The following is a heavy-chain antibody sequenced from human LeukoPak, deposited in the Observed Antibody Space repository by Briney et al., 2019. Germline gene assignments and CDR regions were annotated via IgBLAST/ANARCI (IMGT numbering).Heavy chain of an antibody. CDR1: GGSISSGGYY. CDR3: ARLKVVSIAARHFDY. D-gene: IGHD6-6*01. V-gene: IGHV4-30-2*03. Sequence: SETLSLTCTVSGGSISSGGYYWSWIRQPPGKGLEWIGYIYHSGSTYYNPSLKSRVTISVDTSKNQFSLKLSSVTAADTAVYYCARLKVVSIAARHFDYWGQGTLVTVSS. J-gene: IGHJ4*02. CDR2: IYHSGST.